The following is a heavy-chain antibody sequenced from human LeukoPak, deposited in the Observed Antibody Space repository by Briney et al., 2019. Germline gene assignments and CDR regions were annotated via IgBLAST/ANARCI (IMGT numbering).Heavy chain of an antibody. V-gene: IGHV4-38-2*01. Sequence: SETLSLTCAVSGYSISSGYYWGWIRQPPGKGLEWIGSIYHSGSTYYNPSLKSRVTISVDTSKNQFSLKLSSVTAADTAVYYCARLVLMVYAIRELGKFDYWGQGTLVTVPS. CDR2: IYHSGST. D-gene: IGHD2-8*01. CDR1: GYSISSGYY. CDR3: ARLVLMVYAIRELGKFDY. J-gene: IGHJ4*02.